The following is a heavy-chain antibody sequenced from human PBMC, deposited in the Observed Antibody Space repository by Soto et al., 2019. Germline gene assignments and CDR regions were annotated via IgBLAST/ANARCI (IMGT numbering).Heavy chain of an antibody. CDR3: ARAYCSGGSCYSTVFDY. D-gene: IGHD2-15*01. J-gene: IGHJ4*02. CDR1: GGSISSGGYY. CDR2: IYYSGST. V-gene: IGHV4-31*01. Sequence: QVQLQESGPGLVKPSQTLSLTCTVSGGSISSGGYYWSWIRQHPGKGLEWIGYIYYSGSTYYNPSLKSLVTISVDTSKNQFSLKLSSVTAADTAVYYCARAYCSGGSCYSTVFDYWGQGTLVTVSS.